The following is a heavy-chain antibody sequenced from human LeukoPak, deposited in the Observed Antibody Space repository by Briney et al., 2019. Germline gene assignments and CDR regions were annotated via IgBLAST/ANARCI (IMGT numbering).Heavy chain of an antibody. CDR1: GFTFSSFG. J-gene: IGHJ4*02. CDR3: AKTGGGKGDY. D-gene: IGHD4-23*01. Sequence: GGSLRLSCAASGFTFSSFGMSWVRQAPGKGLDWVSAISGSGGRTYYADSVKGRFTISRDNSKNTLYVQMNSLRAEDTAVYYCAKTGGGKGDYWGQGTLVTVSS. V-gene: IGHV3-23*01. CDR2: ISGSGGRT.